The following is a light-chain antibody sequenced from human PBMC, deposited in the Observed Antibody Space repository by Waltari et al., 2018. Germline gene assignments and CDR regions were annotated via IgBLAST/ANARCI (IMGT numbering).Light chain of an antibody. CDR2: EVT. Sequence: QSALTQPASVSGSPGQSITISCTGTSSDVGGHNYVSWYQLHPGKAPKLIIYEVTYRPSVVSHRFTGSQSGNTASLTISGLQAEDEADYYCSSYTSVSTYVIFGGGTKLTVL. CDR3: SSYTSVSTYVI. V-gene: IGLV2-14*01. CDR1: SSDVGGHNY. J-gene: IGLJ2*01.